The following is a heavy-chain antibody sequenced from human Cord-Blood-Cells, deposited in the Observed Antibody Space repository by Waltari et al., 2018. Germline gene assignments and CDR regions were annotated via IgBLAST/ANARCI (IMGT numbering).Heavy chain of an antibody. CDR3: SGGSYYYYYYGMDV. V-gene: IGHV1-69*06. D-gene: IGHD1-26*01. J-gene: IGHJ6*02. Sequence: QVQLVQSGAEVKKPGSSVKVSCKASGGTFSSYAISWVQQAHGQGLEWMGGNLPIFGTANDAQKFQGRVTITADKSTSTAYMELSSLRSEDTAVYYCSGGSYYYYYYGMDVWSQGTTVTVSS. CDR1: GGTFSSYA. CDR2: NLPIFGTA.